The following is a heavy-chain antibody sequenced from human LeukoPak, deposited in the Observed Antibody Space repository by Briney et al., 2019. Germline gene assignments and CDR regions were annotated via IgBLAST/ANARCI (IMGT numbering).Heavy chain of an antibody. D-gene: IGHD3-16*01. CDR3: ARAPGGEYFLGFDP. CDR1: GATFSSYA. V-gene: IGHV1-69*13. J-gene: IGHJ5*02. Sequence: SVKLSCKASGATFSSYAISWVRQAPGQGLEWMGGIIPIFGTANYAQKFQGRVTITADESTSTACMELSSLRSEDTAVYYCARAPGGEYFLGFDPWGQGTLVTVSS. CDR2: IIPIFGTA.